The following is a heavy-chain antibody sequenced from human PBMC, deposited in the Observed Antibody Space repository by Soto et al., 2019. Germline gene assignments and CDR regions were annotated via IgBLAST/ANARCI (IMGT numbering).Heavy chain of an antibody. CDR3: ARKNPSYYYYAMDV. V-gene: IGHV4-31*03. Sequence: SETLSLTCTVSGDSVSSNGYYWSWIRQHPGKGLEWIGYISYSGTTYYNLSLRSRLTISVDTSRNHFSLKLSSVTAADTAVYYCARKNPSYYYYAMDVWGPGTTVTVS. CDR1: GDSVSSNGYY. CDR2: ISYSGTT. J-gene: IGHJ6*02.